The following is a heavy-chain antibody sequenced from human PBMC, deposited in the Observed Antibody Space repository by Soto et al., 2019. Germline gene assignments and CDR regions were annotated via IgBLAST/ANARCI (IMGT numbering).Heavy chain of an antibody. CDR3: ASYYYDSSGYPAHYYYYGMDV. Sequence: GASVKVSCKASGGTFSSYAISWVRQAPGQGLEWMGGIIPIFGTANYAQKFQGRVTITADESTSTAYMELSSLRSEDTAVYYCASYYYDSSGYPAHYYYYGMDVWGQGTTVTVSS. D-gene: IGHD3-22*01. CDR1: GGTFSSYA. CDR2: IIPIFGTA. V-gene: IGHV1-69*13. J-gene: IGHJ6*02.